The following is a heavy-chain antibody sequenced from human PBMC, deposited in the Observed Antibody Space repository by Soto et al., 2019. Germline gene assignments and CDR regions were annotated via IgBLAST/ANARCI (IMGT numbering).Heavy chain of an antibody. CDR3: ANQGRYGDYYFDY. V-gene: IGHV3-23*01. Sequence: EVQLLESGGGLVQPGGSLRLSCAASGFTFSSYAMSWVRQAPGKGLEWVSAISGSGGSTYYADSVKGRFTISRDNSKNTLYLQMNSLRAEDKDVYYCANQGRYGDYYFDYWGQGTLVTVSS. CDR1: GFTFSSYA. J-gene: IGHJ4*02. CDR2: ISGSGGST. D-gene: IGHD4-17*01.